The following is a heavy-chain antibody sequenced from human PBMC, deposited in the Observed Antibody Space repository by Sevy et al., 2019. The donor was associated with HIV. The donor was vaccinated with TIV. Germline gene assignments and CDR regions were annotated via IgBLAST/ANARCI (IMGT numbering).Heavy chain of an antibody. D-gene: IGHD6-19*01. CDR1: GFTFSSYS. Sequence: GGSLRLSCAASGFTFSSYSMNWVRQAPGKGLEWVSYISSSSSTIYYADSVKGRFTISRDNAKKSLYLQMNSLRAEDTAVYYCARGRIAVAVLWGQGTLVTVSS. CDR3: ARGRIAVAVL. CDR2: ISSSSSTI. V-gene: IGHV3-48*01. J-gene: IGHJ4*02.